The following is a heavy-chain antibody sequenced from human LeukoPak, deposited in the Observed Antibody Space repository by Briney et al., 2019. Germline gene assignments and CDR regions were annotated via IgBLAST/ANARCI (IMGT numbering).Heavy chain of an antibody. CDR3: AREPPLNYYDSSGYVDY. Sequence: SETLSLTCAVYGGSFSGYYWSWIRQPPGKGLEWIGEINHSGSTNYNPSLKSRVNISVDTSKNQFSLKLSSVTAADTAVYYCAREPPLNYYDSSGYVDYWGQGTLVTVSS. V-gene: IGHV4-34*01. CDR1: GGSFSGYY. CDR2: INHSGST. D-gene: IGHD3-22*01. J-gene: IGHJ4*02.